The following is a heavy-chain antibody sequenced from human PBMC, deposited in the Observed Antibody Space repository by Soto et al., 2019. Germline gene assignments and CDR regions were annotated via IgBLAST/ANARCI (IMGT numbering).Heavy chain of an antibody. CDR1: GYTFTSYY. D-gene: IGHD2-2*01. CDR3: ASCRPAAIPRHYYYGMDF. J-gene: IGHJ6*02. V-gene: IGHV1-46*01. CDR2: INPSGGTA. Sequence: GASVKVSCKASGYTFTSYYMSWVRQAPGQGLEWMGIINPSGGTASYAQKFQGRVTMTGDTSTSTVYMELSSLRSEDTAAYYCASCRPAAIPRHYYYGMDFWGQGTTVTVSS.